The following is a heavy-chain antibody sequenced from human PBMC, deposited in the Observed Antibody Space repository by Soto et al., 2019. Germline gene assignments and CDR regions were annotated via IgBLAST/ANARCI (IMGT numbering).Heavy chain of an antibody. J-gene: IGHJ6*02. V-gene: IGHV5-51*01. Sequence: PGESLKISCKGSGYSFTSYWIGWVRQMPGKGLEWMGIIYPGDSDTRYSPSFQGQVTISADKSISTAYLQWGSLKASDTAMYYCARLGSSGSYYSVPRGFGYYYYGMGVWGQGTTVTVSS. D-gene: IGHD3-10*01. CDR3: ARLGSSGSYYSVPRGFGYYYYGMGV. CDR1: GYSFTSYW. CDR2: IYPGDSDT.